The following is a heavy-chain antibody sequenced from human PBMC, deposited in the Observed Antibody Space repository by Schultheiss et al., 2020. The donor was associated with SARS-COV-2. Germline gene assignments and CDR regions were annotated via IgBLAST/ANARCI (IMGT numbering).Heavy chain of an antibody. CDR3: ARVRVVATSADAFDI. CDR1: GGSVSSGSYY. V-gene: IGHV4-61*01. J-gene: IGHJ3*02. CDR2: IYYSGST. Sequence: SETLSLTCTVSGGSVSSGSYYWSWIRQPPGKGLEWIGYIYYSGSTNYNPSLKSRVTISVDTSKNQFSLKVKSVTAADTAVYYCARVRVVATSADAFDIWGQGTMVTVSS. D-gene: IGHD5-12*01.